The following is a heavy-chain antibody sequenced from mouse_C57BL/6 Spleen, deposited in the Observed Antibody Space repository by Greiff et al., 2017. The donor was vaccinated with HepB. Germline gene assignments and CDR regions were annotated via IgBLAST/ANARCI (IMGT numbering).Heavy chain of an antibody. D-gene: IGHD1-1*01. CDR1: GFTFNTYA. CDR2: IRSESSNYAT. Sequence: DVQLVESGGGLVQPKGSLKLSCAASGFTFNTYAMHWVRQAPGKGLEWVARIRSESSNYATYYTDSVKDRFTISRDDSQSMLYLQMNNLKTEDTAMYYCVSDVRGYFDYWGQGTTLTVSS. CDR3: VSDVRGYFDY. V-gene: IGHV10-3*01. J-gene: IGHJ2*01.